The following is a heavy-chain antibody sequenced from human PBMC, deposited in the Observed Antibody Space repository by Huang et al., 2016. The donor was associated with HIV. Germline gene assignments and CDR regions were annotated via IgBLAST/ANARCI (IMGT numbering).Heavy chain of an antibody. CDR3: AKPGMYFNWFDA. J-gene: IGHJ5*02. CDR2: INWDAYK. V-gene: IGHV2-5*05. D-gene: IGHD2-8*01. Sequence: QITLKESGPTVVKPTGTLTLTCSFSGFSLSTSGVGVSWIRQFPGKGLEWLALINWDAYKRYAPSLENRLTITKDTSNNQVVRSMTDMDPADTGTYYCAKPGMYFNWFDAWGQGALVTVSS. CDR1: GFSLSTSGVG.